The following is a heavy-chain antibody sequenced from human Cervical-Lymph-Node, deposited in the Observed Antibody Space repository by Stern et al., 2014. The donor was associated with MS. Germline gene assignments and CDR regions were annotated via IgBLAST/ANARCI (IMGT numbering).Heavy chain of an antibody. CDR3: VRDHDYYGMDV. Sequence: VQLVESGPRLVKPSQTLSLTCTVSGGSIRSGGFYCTWVRQPAGKGPEWIGRMYATGGSTYNPSLQSRATIAVDPSKTQFPLTLSSVTAADTAIYYCVRDHDYYGMDVWGQGTTVTVSS. CDR2: MYATGGS. V-gene: IGHV4-61*02. CDR1: GGSIRSGGFY. J-gene: IGHJ6*02.